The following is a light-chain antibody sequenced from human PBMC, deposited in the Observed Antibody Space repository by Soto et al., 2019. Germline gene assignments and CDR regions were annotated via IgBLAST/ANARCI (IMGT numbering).Light chain of an antibody. Sequence: QSALTQPASVSASPGQSIAISCSGSSSDVGAYDYVSWYQHHPGKAPKLIIYEVSYRPSGVSNRFSASKSGNTVSLTISGLQAEDEADYYCSSYTRSSTYVFGTGTKLTVL. CDR3: SSYTRSSTYV. CDR1: SSDVGAYDY. J-gene: IGLJ1*01. CDR2: EVS. V-gene: IGLV2-14*01.